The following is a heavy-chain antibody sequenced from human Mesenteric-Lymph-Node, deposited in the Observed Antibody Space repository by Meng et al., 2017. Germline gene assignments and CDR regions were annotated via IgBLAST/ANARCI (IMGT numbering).Heavy chain of an antibody. CDR2: IKQDGSEK. CDR1: GFTFSSYW. CDR3: ARDRGIQLWEFVDY. Sequence: GGSLRLSCAASGFTFSSYWMSWVRQAPGKGLEWVANIKQDGSEKYYVDSVKGRFTISRDNAKNSLYLQMNSLRAEDTAVYYCARDRGIQLWEFVDYWGQGTLVTVSS. V-gene: IGHV3-7*01. D-gene: IGHD5-18*01. J-gene: IGHJ4*02.